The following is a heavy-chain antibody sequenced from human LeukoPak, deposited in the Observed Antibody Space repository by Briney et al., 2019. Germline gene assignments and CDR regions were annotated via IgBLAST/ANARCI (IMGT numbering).Heavy chain of an antibody. J-gene: IGHJ3*02. CDR1: GFSFEKYG. D-gene: IGHD1-26*01. Sequence: GGSLRLSCAASGFSFEKYGMHWVRQAPGKGLEWVSGISWNSGSLGYADSVKGRFTISRDNAKNSLYLQMNSLRGDDMALYYCAKAVGASSYDAFDIWGLGTMDTVSS. V-gene: IGHV3-9*03. CDR3: AKAVGASSYDAFDI. CDR2: ISWNSGSL.